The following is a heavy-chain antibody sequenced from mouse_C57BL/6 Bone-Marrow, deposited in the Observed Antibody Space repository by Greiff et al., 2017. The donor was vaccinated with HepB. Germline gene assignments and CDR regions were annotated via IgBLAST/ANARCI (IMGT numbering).Heavy chain of an antibody. CDR1: GFTFSSYG. V-gene: IGHV5-6*01. CDR2: ISSGGSYT. CDR3: ARQGLRCDY. D-gene: IGHD3-1*01. Sequence: EVKVVESGGDLVKPGGSLKLSCAASGFTFSSYGMSWVRQTPDKRLEWVATISSGGSYTYYPDSVKGRFTISRDNAKNTLYLQMSSLKSEDTAMYYCARQGLRCDYWGQGTTLTVSS. J-gene: IGHJ2*01.